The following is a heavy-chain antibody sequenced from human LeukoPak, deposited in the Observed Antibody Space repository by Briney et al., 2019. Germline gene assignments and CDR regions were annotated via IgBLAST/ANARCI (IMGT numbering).Heavy chain of an antibody. V-gene: IGHV3-23*01. Sequence: PGGSLRLSCAASGFTFRSYAMSWVRQSPGKGLEWVSAISGSGGSTYYADSVKGRLTISRDNSKNTLYLQMNSLRAEDTAVYYCAKVRRTWIQLWPEFDYWGQGTLVTVSS. J-gene: IGHJ4*02. CDR2: ISGSGGST. CDR3: AKVRRTWIQLWPEFDY. CDR1: GFTFRSYA. D-gene: IGHD5-18*01.